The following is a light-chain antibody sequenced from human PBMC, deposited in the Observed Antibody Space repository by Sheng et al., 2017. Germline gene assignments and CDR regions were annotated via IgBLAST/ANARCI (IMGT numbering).Light chain of an antibody. J-gene: IGLJ3*02. Sequence: QSVLTQPPSVSAAPGQKVTISCSGSSSNIGNNYVSWYQHLSGTAPKLLIYENNKRPSGIPDRFSGSKSGTSATLGITGLQTGDEADYYCGTWDSSLSAGWVFGGGTKLTVL. CDR3: GTWDSSLSAGWV. CDR2: ENN. V-gene: IGLV1-51*02. CDR1: SSNIGNNY.